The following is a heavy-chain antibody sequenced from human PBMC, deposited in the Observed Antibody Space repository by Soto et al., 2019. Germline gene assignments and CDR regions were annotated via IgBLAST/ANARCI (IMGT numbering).Heavy chain of an antibody. CDR1: GGSISSGGYS. V-gene: IGHV4-30-2*01. CDR3: ARVAELTRFDP. D-gene: IGHD1-26*01. Sequence: LSLTCAVSGGSISSGGYSWSWIRQPPGRGLEWIGYIYHSGSTYYNPSLKSRVTISVDRSKNQFSLKLSSVTAADTAVYYCARVAELTRFDPWGQGTLVTVSS. J-gene: IGHJ5*02. CDR2: IYHSGST.